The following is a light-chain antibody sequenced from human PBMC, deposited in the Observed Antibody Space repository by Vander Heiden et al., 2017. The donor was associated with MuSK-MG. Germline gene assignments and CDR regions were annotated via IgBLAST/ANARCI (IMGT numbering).Light chain of an antibody. CDR1: ALPKKY. CDR2: EDR. V-gene: IGLV3-10*01. J-gene: IGLJ3*02. Sequence: SYELTQPPSVSVSPGQTARILCSGDALPKKYTYWYQQKSGLAPLLVIYEDRKRPSEIPERFSGSASGTTATLTITGAQVEDEADYYCDSTDSSGDHVVFGGGTKLTVL. CDR3: DSTDSSGDHVV.